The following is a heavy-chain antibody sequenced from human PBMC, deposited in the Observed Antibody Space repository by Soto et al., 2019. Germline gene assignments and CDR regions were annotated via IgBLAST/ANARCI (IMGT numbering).Heavy chain of an antibody. CDR1: GFTFSNYA. J-gene: IGHJ4*02. CDR2: VNNGGGGT. CDR3: AKERLGRGIDY. D-gene: IGHD3-10*01. Sequence: EVLLLDSGGGLVQPGGSLRLSCAASGFTFSNYAMTWVRQAPGKGPEWISTVNNGGGGTYYADSVKGRFTISRDNSKTTLYLKVSSLRAEDTAVYYCAKERLGRGIDYWGQGTLVTASS. V-gene: IGHV3-23*01.